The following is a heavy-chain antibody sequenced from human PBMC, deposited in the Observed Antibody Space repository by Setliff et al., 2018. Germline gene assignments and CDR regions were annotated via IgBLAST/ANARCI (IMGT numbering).Heavy chain of an antibody. CDR2: INPGGLSS. V-gene: IGHV1-46*01. CDR1: GYSFTSHY. Sequence: ASVKVSCKTSGYSFTSHYMHWVRQAPGQGLEWMGIINPGGLSSSSTQKFEGRVTMTTDTSTSIVYMELRVLRSEDTAVYYCARDVTGSHSGRLDSWGQGTLVTVLL. CDR3: ARDVTGSHSGRLDS. D-gene: IGHD1-26*01. J-gene: IGHJ4*02.